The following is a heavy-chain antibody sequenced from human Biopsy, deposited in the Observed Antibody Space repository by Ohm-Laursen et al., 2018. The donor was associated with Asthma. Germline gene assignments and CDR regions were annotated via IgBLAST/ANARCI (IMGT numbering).Heavy chain of an antibody. Sequence: SLRLSCTASGFTFSSYAMHWVRQAPGKGLEWVAVISYDGSNKYYADSVKGRFTISRDNAKNSLYLQMNSLRAEDTAVYYCTRREYSDSRISPLDLWGHGTMVTVSS. CDR1: GFTFSSYA. V-gene: IGHV3-30-3*01. D-gene: IGHD3-22*01. CDR2: ISYDGSNK. CDR3: TRREYSDSRISPLDL. J-gene: IGHJ3*01.